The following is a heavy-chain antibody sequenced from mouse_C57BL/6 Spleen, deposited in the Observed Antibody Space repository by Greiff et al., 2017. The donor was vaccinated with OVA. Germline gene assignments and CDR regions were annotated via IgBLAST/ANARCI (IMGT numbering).Heavy chain of an antibody. J-gene: IGHJ2*01. D-gene: IGHD2-4*01. CDR2: INPGSGGT. Sequence: VQRVESGAELVRPGTSVKVSCKASGYAFTNYLIEWVKQRPGQGLEWIGVINPGSGGTNYNEKFKGKATLTADKSSSTAYMQLSSLTSEDSAVYFCARSYDYDYFDYWGQGTTLTVSS. CDR3: ARSYDYDYFDY. V-gene: IGHV1-54*01. CDR1: GYAFTNYL.